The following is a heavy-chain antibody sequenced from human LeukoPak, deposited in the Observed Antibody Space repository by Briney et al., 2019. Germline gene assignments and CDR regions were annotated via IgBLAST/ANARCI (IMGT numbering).Heavy chain of an antibody. V-gene: IGHV1-18*01. J-gene: IGHJ4*02. CDR2: ISAYNGNT. D-gene: IGHD1-26*01. CDR1: GYTFTSYG. Sequence: ASVKVSCKASGYTFTSYGMSWVRQAPGQGLEWMGWISAYNGNTNYAQKLQGRVTMTTDTSTSTAYMELRSLRSDDTAVYYCAREMEDSGSYFFDYWGQGTLVTVSS. CDR3: AREMEDSGSYFFDY.